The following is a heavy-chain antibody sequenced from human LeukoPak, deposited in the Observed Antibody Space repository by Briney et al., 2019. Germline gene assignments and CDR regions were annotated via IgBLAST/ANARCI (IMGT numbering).Heavy chain of an antibody. CDR2: IKQDGSEK. CDR3: AKVPYGDYVGLDY. Sequence: QPGGSLRLSCASSGFTFSSYWMSWVRKAPGKGLEWVANIKQDGSEKYYVDSVKGRFTISRDNAKNSLYLQMNSLRAEDTAVYYCAKVPYGDYVGLDYWGQGTLVTVSS. V-gene: IGHV3-7*01. CDR1: GFTFSSYW. J-gene: IGHJ4*02. D-gene: IGHD4-17*01.